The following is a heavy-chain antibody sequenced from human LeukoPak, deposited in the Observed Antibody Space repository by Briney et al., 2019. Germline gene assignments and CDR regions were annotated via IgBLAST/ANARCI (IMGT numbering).Heavy chain of an antibody. J-gene: IGHJ3*02. V-gene: IGHV4-4*07. Sequence: SETLSLTCTVSGGSISDYYWSWIRQPAGKGLEWIGRKYARGSSNYNPPVQSRVTMSVDTSKNQFSLKLRSVTAADTAVYYCARGRYCSADICTGGDSFDIWGQGTMVSVSP. D-gene: IGHD2-15*01. CDR2: KYARGSS. CDR1: GGSISDYY. CDR3: ARGRYCSADICTGGDSFDI.